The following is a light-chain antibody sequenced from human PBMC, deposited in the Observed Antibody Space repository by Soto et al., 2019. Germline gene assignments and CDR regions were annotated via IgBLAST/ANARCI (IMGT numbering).Light chain of an antibody. CDR1: QDIRYY. CDR2: DAS. J-gene: IGKJ5*01. Sequence: EIGMAQCRTTLSVSVVDGFTIKCLASQDIRYYLNWYQQKTGQAPKLLIYDASQLETGVPSRFSGSGSGTDFTLIIISLQPEDIGTYYCQHYNSFPITFGQGTLLEIK. CDR3: QHYNSFPIT. V-gene: IGKV1-33*01.